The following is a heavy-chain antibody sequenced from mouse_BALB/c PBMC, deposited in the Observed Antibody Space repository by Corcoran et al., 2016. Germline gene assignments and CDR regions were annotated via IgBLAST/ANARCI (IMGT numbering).Heavy chain of an antibody. CDR1: GYPFPSYV. J-gene: IGHJ1*01. V-gene: IGHV1S136*01. Sequence: EVQLPQSGPELVPPGASVKMSCKASGYPFPSYVLHWVKQKPGQGLEWIGYINPYTDGTKYNEKFKGKATLTSDKSSSTAYRELSSLTSEDSAVYYCARDYYGYWYVDVWGAGTTVTVSS. CDR2: INPYTDGT. CDR3: ARDYYGYWYVDV. D-gene: IGHD1-1*01.